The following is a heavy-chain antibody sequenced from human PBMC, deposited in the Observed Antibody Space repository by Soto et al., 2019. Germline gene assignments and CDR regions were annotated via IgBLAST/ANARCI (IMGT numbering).Heavy chain of an antibody. V-gene: IGHV4-59*01. Sequence: QVQLQESGPGLVKPSETLSLTCTVSGGSISSYYWSWIRQPPGKGLEWIGYIYYSGSTNYNPSLKRRVTISVDTSKNHYALKLSAVTAADTAVYYCARDLGRGKLQDYWGQGTLVTVSS. CDR3: ARDLGRGKLQDY. J-gene: IGHJ4*02. CDR2: IYYSGST. CDR1: GGSISSYY.